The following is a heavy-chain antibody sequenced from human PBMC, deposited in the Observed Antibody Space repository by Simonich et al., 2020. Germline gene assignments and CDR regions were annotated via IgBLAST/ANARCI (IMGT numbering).Heavy chain of an antibody. CDR1: GFTFSSYW. Sequence: EVQLVESGGGLVQPGGSLRLSCAASGFTFSSYWMSWVRQAPGEGVEGVANIKQEGSEKYYVDSVKGRFTISRDNAKNSLYLQMNSLRAEDTAVYYCAREGIAARDAFDIWGQGTMVTVSS. V-gene: IGHV3-7*01. CDR3: AREGIAARDAFDI. CDR2: IKQEGSEK. J-gene: IGHJ3*02. D-gene: IGHD6-6*01.